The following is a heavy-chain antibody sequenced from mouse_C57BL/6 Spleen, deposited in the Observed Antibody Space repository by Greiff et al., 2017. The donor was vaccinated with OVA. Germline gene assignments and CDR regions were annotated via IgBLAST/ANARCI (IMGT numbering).Heavy chain of an antibody. D-gene: IGHD2-3*01. CDR2: ISSGSSTI. J-gene: IGHJ3*01. CDR3: FYDGYFFAY. V-gene: IGHV5-17*01. CDR1: GFTFSAYG. Sequence: EVTLVESGGGLVKPGGSLTLSCAASGFTFSAYGMHWVRQAPETGLEWVAYISSGSSTIYYVDTVKGRFTISRDNAKNTLFLQMTSLRSEDTAMYYCFYDGYFFAYWGQGTLVTVSA.